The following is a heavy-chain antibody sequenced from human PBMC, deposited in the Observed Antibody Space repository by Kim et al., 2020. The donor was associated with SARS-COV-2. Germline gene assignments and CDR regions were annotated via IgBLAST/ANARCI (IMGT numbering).Heavy chain of an antibody. D-gene: IGHD2-2*01. CDR1: GFPFSNYA. J-gene: IGHJ4*02. V-gene: IGHV3-23*01. Sequence: GGSLRLSCAASGFPFSNYAMTWVRQAPGKGLEWVSGISGGSDDTFYADSVRGRFTISTDKSKNTLYLQMSGLRAEDTAIYYCAKGRCSYGICDVDYWGQGTLVTVSS. CDR3: AKGRCSYGICDVDY. CDR2: ISGGSDDT.